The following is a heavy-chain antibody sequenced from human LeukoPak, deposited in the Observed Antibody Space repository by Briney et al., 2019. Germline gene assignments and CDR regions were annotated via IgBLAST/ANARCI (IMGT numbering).Heavy chain of an antibody. V-gene: IGHV1-2*02. J-gene: IGHJ4*02. Sequence: ASVTVSCKASGYTFTGYYMHWVRQAPGQGLEWMGWINPNSGGTNYAQKFQGRVTMTRDTSISTAYMELSRLRSDDTAVYYCARPLGYCSGGSCYADLDYWGQGTLVTVSS. CDR3: ARPLGYCSGGSCYADLDY. D-gene: IGHD2-15*01. CDR1: GYTFTGYY. CDR2: INPNSGGT.